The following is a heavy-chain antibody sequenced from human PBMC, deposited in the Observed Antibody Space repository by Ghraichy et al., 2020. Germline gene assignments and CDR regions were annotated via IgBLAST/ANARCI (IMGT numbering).Heavy chain of an antibody. CDR3: AKDGSINWGAYFDY. V-gene: IGHV3-23*01. D-gene: IGHD7-27*01. CDR2: ISGSGGST. CDR1: GFIFSSYA. Sequence: LSLTCAASGFIFSSYAMSWVRQAPGKGLEWVSHISGSGGSTDYADSVKGRFTISRDNSKNTLYLQMSSLRAEDTAVYFCAKDGSINWGAYFDYWGQGTLVTVSS. J-gene: IGHJ4*02.